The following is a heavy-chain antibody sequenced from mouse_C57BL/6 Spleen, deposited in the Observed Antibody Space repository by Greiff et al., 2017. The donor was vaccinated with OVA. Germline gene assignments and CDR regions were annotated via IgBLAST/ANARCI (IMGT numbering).Heavy chain of an antibody. CDR1: GFTFSSYT. Sequence: EVMLVESGGGLVKPGGSLKLSCAASGFTFSSYTMSWVRQTPEKRLEWVATISGGGGNTYYPDSVKGRFTISRDNAKNTLYLQMSSLRSEDTALYYCARQGPYGNYYYFDYWAKAPLSQSPQ. CDR2: ISGGGGNT. CDR3: ARQGPYGNYYYFDY. V-gene: IGHV5-9*01. D-gene: IGHD2-1*01. J-gene: IGHJ2*01.